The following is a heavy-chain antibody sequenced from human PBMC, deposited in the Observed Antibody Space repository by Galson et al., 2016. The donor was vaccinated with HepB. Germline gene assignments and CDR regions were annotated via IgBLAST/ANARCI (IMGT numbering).Heavy chain of an antibody. Sequence: SLRLSCAASGFTFSSYWMHWVRQAPGKGLVWVSRINSDESNTNYADSVKGRFTISRDNAKNTLYLQMNSLRAEDTAVYYCARGGGYHYFDYWGQGNLVTVSS. CDR2: INSDESNT. J-gene: IGHJ4*02. D-gene: IGHD3-10*01. V-gene: IGHV3-74*01. CDR1: GFTFSSYW. CDR3: ARGGGYHYFDY.